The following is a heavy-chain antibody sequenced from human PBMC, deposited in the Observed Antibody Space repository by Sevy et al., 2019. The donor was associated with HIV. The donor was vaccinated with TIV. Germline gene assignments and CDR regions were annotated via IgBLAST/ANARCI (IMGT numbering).Heavy chain of an antibody. CDR3: ARESRWFFFHFDY. CDR2: TYYKSKWYN. D-gene: IGHD3-10*01. CDR1: GYSVSTYSAA. J-gene: IGHJ4*02. V-gene: IGHV6-1*01. Sequence: SQILSLTCAISGYSVSTYSAAWNWIRQSPSRGLEWLGRTYYKSKWYNDYALSVKSRISINPDTPKNQISLQLNSVTPEDTAVYYCARESRWFFFHFDYWGQGTLVTVSS.